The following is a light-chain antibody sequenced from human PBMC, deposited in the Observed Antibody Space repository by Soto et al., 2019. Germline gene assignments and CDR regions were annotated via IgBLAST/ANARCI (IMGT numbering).Light chain of an antibody. CDR2: DVS. CDR1: ASSVGGYNY. J-gene: IGLJ3*02. Sequence: QSALTQPRSVSGSPGQSVTISCTGTASSVGGYNYISWYQQHPGKVPKLIIYDVSQRPSGIPHRFSGSKSGNTASLTISGLQAEDEADYYCCSYSNSYTFEVFGGGTQLTVL. V-gene: IGLV2-11*01. CDR3: CSYSNSYTFEV.